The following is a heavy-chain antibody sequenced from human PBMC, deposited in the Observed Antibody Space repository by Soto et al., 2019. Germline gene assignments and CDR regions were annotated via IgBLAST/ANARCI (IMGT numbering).Heavy chain of an antibody. CDR2: ISAYNGNT. J-gene: IGHJ6*02. D-gene: IGHD3-22*01. CDR3: AREKRLIGYYYGMDV. Sequence: ASVKVSCKASGYTFTSYGISWVRQAPGQGLEWMGWISAYNGNTNYAQKLQGRVTMTTDTSTSTAYMELRSLRSDDTAVYYCAREKRLIGYYYGMDVWGQGTTVTVSS. V-gene: IGHV1-18*01. CDR1: GYTFTSYG.